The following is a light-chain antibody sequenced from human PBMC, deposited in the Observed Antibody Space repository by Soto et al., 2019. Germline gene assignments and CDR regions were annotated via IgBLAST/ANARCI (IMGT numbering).Light chain of an antibody. Sequence: EIVLTQSPGTLSLSPGERATLSCRASERLSSVYLAWYQQRPGQPPRLLIYGASNRATGIPDRFSGSGSGTDFTLIINRLEPEDVAVYYCQQSLNPKTFGQGTKVDIK. CDR1: ERLSSVY. CDR2: GAS. CDR3: QQSLNPKT. V-gene: IGKV3-20*01. J-gene: IGKJ1*01.